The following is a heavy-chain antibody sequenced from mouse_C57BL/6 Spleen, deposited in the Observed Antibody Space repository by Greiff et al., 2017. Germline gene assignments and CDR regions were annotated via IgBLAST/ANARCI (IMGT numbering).Heavy chain of an antibody. CDR2: IYPSDSET. V-gene: IGHV1-61*01. J-gene: IGHJ2*01. Sequence: QVQLQQPGAELVRPGSSVKLSCKASGYTFTSYWMDWVKQRPGQGLEWIGNIYPSDSETHYNQKFKDKATLTVDKSSSTAYMQLSSLTSEDSAVYYCARGEFGYYYGSSYYFDYWGQGTTLTVSS. D-gene: IGHD1-1*01. CDR1: GYTFTSYW. CDR3: ARGEFGYYYGSSYYFDY.